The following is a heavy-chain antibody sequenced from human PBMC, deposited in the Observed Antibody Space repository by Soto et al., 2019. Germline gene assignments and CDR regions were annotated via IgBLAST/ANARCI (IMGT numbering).Heavy chain of an antibody. J-gene: IGHJ4*02. CDR3: ARGGVSTRTFDY. CDR1: GYNFAGYW. Sequence: PGESLKISCKGSGYNFAGYWIAWVRQLPGKGLELMGIIYPSDSDTRYRPSFQGQVTISADKSISSAYLQWSSLRASDTAMYYCARGGVSTRTFDYWGQGTPVTVSS. CDR2: IYPSDSDT. D-gene: IGHD3-3*01. V-gene: IGHV5-51*01.